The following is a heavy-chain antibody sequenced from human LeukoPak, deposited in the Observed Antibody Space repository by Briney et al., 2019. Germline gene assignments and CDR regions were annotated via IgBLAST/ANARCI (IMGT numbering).Heavy chain of an antibody. CDR3: ARANYYYYYMDV. Sequence: SETLSLTCTVSGGSISSGSYYWSWIRQPAGTGLEWIGRIYTSGSTNYNPSLKSRVTISVDTSKNQFSLKLSSVTAADTAVYYCARANYYYYYMDVWGKGTTVTISS. J-gene: IGHJ6*03. V-gene: IGHV4-61*02. CDR1: GGSISSGSYY. CDR2: IYTSGST.